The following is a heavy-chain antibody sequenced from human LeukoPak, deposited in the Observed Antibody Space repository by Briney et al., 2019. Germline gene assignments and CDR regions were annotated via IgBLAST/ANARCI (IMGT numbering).Heavy chain of an antibody. Sequence: GGSLRLFCAASGFTFSSYAMRWVRQAPGKGLEWVSAISGSDGSTYYADSVKGRFTISRHNSKNTLFLQMYSLTAEDTAIYYCARGSYCGADCSFHGGYWGQGTLVTVSS. CDR3: ARGSYCGADCSFHGGY. J-gene: IGHJ4*02. V-gene: IGHV3-23*01. CDR1: GFTFSSYA. D-gene: IGHD2-21*02. CDR2: ISGSDGST.